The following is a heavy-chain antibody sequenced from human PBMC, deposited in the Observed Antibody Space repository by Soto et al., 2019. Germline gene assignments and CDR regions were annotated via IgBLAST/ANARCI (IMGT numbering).Heavy chain of an antibody. CDR2: TYYSGST. J-gene: IGHJ6*02. CDR1: GGSSSRSSYY. CDR3: ARRKVRGVIVVAHYSYAMDV. V-gene: IGHV4-39*01. D-gene: IGHD3-10*01. Sequence: SGTLSLTSTVSGGSSSRSSYYWGWIRQPPGKGLEWIGSTYYSGSTYYNPSLKSRVTISVDTSKNQFSLKLSSVTAADTAVYYCARRKVRGVIVVAHYSYAMDVWGQGPTLTLSS.